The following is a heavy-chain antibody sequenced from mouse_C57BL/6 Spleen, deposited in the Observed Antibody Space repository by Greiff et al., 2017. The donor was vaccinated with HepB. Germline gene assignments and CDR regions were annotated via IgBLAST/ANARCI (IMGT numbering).Heavy chain of an antibody. CDR1: GYTFTDYE. CDR3: TSYGYFDY. Sequence: QVHVKQSGAELVRPGASVTLSCKASGYTFTDYEMHWVKQTPVHGLEWIGAIDPETGGTAYNQKFKGKAILTADKSSSTAYMELRSLTSEDSAVYYCTSYGYFDYWGQGTTLTVSS. V-gene: IGHV1-15*01. D-gene: IGHD1-1*02. CDR2: IDPETGGT. J-gene: IGHJ2*01.